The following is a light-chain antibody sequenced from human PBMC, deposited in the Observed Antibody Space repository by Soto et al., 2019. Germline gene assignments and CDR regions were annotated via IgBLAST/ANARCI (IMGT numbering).Light chain of an antibody. Sequence: EIVLTQSPATLSVSPGERATLSCRASQSVGNNFAWYQQKPGQAPRLLIFGTSPRATVVPARFSGSGSGTEFTLTISSLQSEDFAVYYCQQYGDWPLTFGGGAKVEIE. CDR1: QSVGNN. CDR3: QQYGDWPLT. J-gene: IGKJ4*01. CDR2: GTS. V-gene: IGKV3-15*01.